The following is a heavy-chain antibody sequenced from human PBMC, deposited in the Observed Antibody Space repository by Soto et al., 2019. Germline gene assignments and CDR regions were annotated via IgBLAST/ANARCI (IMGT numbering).Heavy chain of an antibody. CDR2: IVVGSGNT. J-gene: IGHJ6*02. CDR1: GFTFTSSA. D-gene: IGHD1-26*01. CDR3: AAESPLATAYYYYGMDV. V-gene: IGHV1-58*01. Sequence: SVKVSCKASGFTFTSSAVQWVRQARGQRLEWIGWIVVGSGNTNYAQKFQERVTITRDMSTSTAYMELSSLRSEDTAVYYCAAESPLATAYYYYGMDVWGQGTTVTV.